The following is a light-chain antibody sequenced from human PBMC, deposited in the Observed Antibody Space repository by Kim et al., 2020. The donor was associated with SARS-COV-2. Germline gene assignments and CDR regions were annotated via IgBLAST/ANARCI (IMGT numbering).Light chain of an antibody. CDR1: QGISNY. V-gene: IGKV1-27*01. Sequence: SASVGERVTITCRASQGISNYLAWYQQKPGKVPQLLIYAASTLQSGVPPRFSGSASGTDFTLTISTLQPEDVATYYCQYYKDASLFGQGTKVDIK. CDR3: QYYKDASL. CDR2: AAS. J-gene: IGKJ1*01.